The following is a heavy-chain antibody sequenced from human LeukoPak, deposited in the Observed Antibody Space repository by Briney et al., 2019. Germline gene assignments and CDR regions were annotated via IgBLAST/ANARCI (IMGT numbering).Heavy chain of an antibody. CDR2: INSDGSST. V-gene: IGHV3-74*01. J-gene: IGHJ4*01. Sequence: GGSLRLSCAASGFTFSSYWMPWVRQAPGKGLVWVSRINSDGSSTSYAGSVKGRFTISRDNAKNTLYLQMNSLTAEDTAIYYCVSGGDYHVRLCTYWGQGTLVTVSS. CDR1: GFTFSSYW. D-gene: IGHD4-17*01. CDR3: VSGGDYHVRLCTY.